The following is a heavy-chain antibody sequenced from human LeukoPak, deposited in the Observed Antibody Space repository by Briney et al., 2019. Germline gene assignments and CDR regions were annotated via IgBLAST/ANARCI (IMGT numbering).Heavy chain of an antibody. D-gene: IGHD3-16*02. CDR1: GFTFSSYW. CDR3: GRRGGYTHAFDY. J-gene: IGHJ4*02. CDR2: INSDGSST. V-gene: IGHV3-74*01. Sequence: PGGSLRLSCAASGFTFSSYWMYWVRQAPGKGLVWVSRINSDGSSTSHADSVKGRFTISRDNAKNTLYLQMNSLRAEDTPVYYCGRRGGYTHAFDYGGQGPLVTVSS.